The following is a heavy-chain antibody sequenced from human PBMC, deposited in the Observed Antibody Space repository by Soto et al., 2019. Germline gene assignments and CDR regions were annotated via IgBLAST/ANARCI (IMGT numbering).Heavy chain of an antibody. CDR2: INAGNGNT. CDR1: GYTFTSYA. J-gene: IGHJ5*02. Sequence: ASVKVSCKASGYTFTSYAMHWVRQAPGQRLEWMGWINAGNGNTKYSQKFQGRVTITRGTSASTAYMELSSLRSEDTAVYYCARHHYGYNWFDPWGQGTLVTVSS. D-gene: IGHD3-16*01. V-gene: IGHV1-3*01. CDR3: ARHHYGYNWFDP.